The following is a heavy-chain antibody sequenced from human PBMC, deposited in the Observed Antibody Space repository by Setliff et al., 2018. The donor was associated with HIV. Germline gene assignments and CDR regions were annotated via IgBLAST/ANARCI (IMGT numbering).Heavy chain of an antibody. V-gene: IGHV3-48*04. D-gene: IGHD6-19*01. CDR2: ISGTSSTI. CDR1: GFTFSTYS. J-gene: IGHJ4*02. Sequence: GSLRLSCAAPGFTFSTYSMNWVRQAPGKGLEWLAFISGTSSTIYYADSVRGRFTISRDNAKSSLYLQINSLRANDTAVYYCARIPPQRLLGYFDNWGQGTLVTVSS. CDR3: ARIPPQRLLGYFDN.